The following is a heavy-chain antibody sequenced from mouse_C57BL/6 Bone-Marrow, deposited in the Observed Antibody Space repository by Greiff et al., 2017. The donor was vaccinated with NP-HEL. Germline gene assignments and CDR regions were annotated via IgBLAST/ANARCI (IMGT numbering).Heavy chain of an antibody. Sequence: ESGPGLVKPSQSLSLTCSVTGYSITSGYYWNWIRQFPGNKLEWMGYISYDGSNNYNPSLKNRISITRDTSKNQFFLKLNSVTTEDTATYYCAITTVVDFDYWGQGTTLTVSS. CDR1: GYSITSGYY. J-gene: IGHJ2*01. CDR2: ISYDGSN. D-gene: IGHD1-1*01. CDR3: AITTVVDFDY. V-gene: IGHV3-6*01.